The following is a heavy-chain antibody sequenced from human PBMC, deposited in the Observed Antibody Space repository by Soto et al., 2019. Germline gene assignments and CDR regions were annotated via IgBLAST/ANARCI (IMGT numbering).Heavy chain of an antibody. D-gene: IGHD6-6*01. V-gene: IGHV3-23*01. CDR1: GFSFSTYA. Sequence: EVQLLESGGGLVQPGGSLRPSCAASGFSFSTYAMSWVRQAPGKGLEWVSGISAGGSSPFTADSVKGRVIISRDNSKNTLYLQMNSLTVEDTAVYYCVKHAEYQLVSWFDPWGQGTLVTVSS. CDR3: VKHAEYQLVSWFDP. CDR2: ISAGGSSP. J-gene: IGHJ5*02.